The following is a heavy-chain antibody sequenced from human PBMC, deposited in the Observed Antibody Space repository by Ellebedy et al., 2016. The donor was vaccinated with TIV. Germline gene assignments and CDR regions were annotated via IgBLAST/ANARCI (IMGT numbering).Heavy chain of an antibody. CDR2: ITYSGDTT. Sequence: GGSLRLSXAASGFPFSTFEMSWVRQAPGEGLEWFSFITYSGDTTHYAESVKGRFTVSRDNSRNTLYLQMSSLRAEDTAIYYCVKGGWLDYWGQGTLVTVSS. J-gene: IGHJ4*02. V-gene: IGHV3-23*01. D-gene: IGHD6-19*01. CDR1: GFPFSTFE. CDR3: VKGGWLDY.